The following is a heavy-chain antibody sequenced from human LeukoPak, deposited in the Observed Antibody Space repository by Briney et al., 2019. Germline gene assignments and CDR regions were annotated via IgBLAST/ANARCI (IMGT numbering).Heavy chain of an antibody. CDR3: ARDSRRYSSRPYYFDY. V-gene: IGHV3-33*01. D-gene: IGHD6-13*01. CDR1: GFTFSSYG. CDR2: IWHDGSNK. Sequence: GGSLRLSCAASGFTFSSYGMHWVRQAPGKGREGVAVIWHDGSNKYYADSVKGRFTISRDNSKNTLYLQMNSLRAEDTAVYYCARDSRRYSSRPYYFDYWGQGTLVTVSS. J-gene: IGHJ4*02.